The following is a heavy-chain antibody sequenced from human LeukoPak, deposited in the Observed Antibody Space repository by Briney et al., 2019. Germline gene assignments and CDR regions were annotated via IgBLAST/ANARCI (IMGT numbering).Heavy chain of an antibody. CDR3: AKDVSIFGPYWYFDL. D-gene: IGHD3/OR15-3a*01. Sequence: GGSLRLSCAASGFTLSSYGMHWVRQAPGKGLEWVAFIRYDGSNKYYADSVKGRFTISRDNSKNTLYLQMNSLRAEDTAVYYCAKDVSIFGPYWYFDLWGRGTLVTVSS. V-gene: IGHV3-30*02. J-gene: IGHJ2*01. CDR1: GFTLSSYG. CDR2: IRYDGSNK.